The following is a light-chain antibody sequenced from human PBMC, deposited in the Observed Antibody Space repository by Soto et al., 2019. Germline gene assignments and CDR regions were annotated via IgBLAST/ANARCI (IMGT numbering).Light chain of an antibody. CDR1: QFISTW. J-gene: IGKJ2*01. CDR2: EAS. CDR3: QQYYKGAT. Sequence: DIQMTQSPSTLSASVGDRVTITCRANQFISTWVAWFQQKPGKAPRLLIHEASVLESGVPSRFSGSGSGTEFTLSISSLQRDDFATYYCQQYYKGATFGQGTKLEIK. V-gene: IGKV1-5*01.